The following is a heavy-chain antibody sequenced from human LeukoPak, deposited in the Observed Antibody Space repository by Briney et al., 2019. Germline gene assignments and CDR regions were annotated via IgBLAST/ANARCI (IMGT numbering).Heavy chain of an antibody. V-gene: IGHV3-23*01. Sequence: GGSLRLSCATSGFTFSSNAMTWVRQAPGKGLECVSAITAPGDATYYADSVKGRFSISRDNSKNTLYLQLNSLRAEDTAVYYCAKAFGTNGYFQLPIDFWGQGTLVTFSS. CDR1: GFTFSSNA. CDR3: AKAFGTNGYFQLPIDF. D-gene: IGHD2-8*01. CDR2: ITAPGDAT. J-gene: IGHJ4*02.